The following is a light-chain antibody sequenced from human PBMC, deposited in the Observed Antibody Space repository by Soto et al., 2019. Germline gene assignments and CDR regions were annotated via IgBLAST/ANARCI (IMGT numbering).Light chain of an antibody. Sequence: QSVLTQPASVSGSPGQAITISCTGTSXDVGAYNYVSWYQQHPGKAPKLMIYEVSNRPSGVSDRFSGSRSGNTASLTISGLQAEDESDYYCSSYTSSSTWVFGGGTQLTVL. V-gene: IGLV2-14*01. J-gene: IGLJ3*02. CDR2: EVS. CDR3: SSYTSSSTWV. CDR1: SXDVGAYNY.